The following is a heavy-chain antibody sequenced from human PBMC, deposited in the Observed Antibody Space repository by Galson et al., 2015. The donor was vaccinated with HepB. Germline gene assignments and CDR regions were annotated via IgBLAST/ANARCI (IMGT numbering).Heavy chain of an antibody. J-gene: IGHJ3*02. V-gene: IGHV5-51*03. CDR1: GYSFTSYW. D-gene: IGHD2-2*01. CDR3: ARGGYCSSTSCYAGYAFDI. Sequence: QSGAEVKKPGESLKISCKGSGYSFTSYWIGWVRQMPGKGLEWMGIIYPGDSDTRYSPSFQGQVTISADKSISTAYLQWSSLKASDTAMYYCARGGYCSSTSCYAGYAFDIWGQGTMVTVSS. CDR2: IYPGDSDT.